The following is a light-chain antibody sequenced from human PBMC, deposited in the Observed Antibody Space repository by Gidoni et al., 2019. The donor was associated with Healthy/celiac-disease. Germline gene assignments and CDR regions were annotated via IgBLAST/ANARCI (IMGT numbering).Light chain of an antibody. CDR3: MQALQTPLT. J-gene: IGKJ5*01. Sequence: DIVMTQSPLPLLVTPGEPASISCRSSQSLLHSNGYNYLDWYLQKPGQSPQLLIYLGSNRASGVPDRFSGSGSGTDFTLKISRVEAEDVGVYYCMQALQTPLTFGQGTRLEIK. CDR2: LGS. V-gene: IGKV2-28*01. CDR1: QSLLHSNGYNY.